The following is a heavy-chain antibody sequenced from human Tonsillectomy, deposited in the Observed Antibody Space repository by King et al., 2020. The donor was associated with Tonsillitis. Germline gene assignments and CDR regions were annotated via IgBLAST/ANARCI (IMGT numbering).Heavy chain of an antibody. D-gene: IGHD6-19*01. CDR2: ISSSSIYI. CDR1: GFTFSSYN. J-gene: IGHJ3*02. CDR3: ARDRSSGWPDAFDI. V-gene: IGHV3-21*01. Sequence: VQLVESGGGLVKPGGSLRLSCAASGFTFSSYNMYLVRHAPGKGLEWVSSISSSSIYIYYADSVKGRFTISRDNAKNSLYLQMNSLRAEASAVYYCARDRSSGWPDAFDIWGQGTMVTVSS.